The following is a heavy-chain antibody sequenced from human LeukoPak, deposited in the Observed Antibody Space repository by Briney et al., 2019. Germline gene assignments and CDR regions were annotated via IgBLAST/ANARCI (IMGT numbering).Heavy chain of an antibody. CDR3: AKAQIVTYYYDSSGYQLDY. V-gene: IGHV3-23*01. J-gene: IGHJ4*02. CDR2: ISGSGGST. Sequence: PGGSLRLSRAASGSTFSNYAMSWVRQAQGKGLEWVSAISGSGGSTYYADSVKGRFTISRDNSKNTLYLQMNSLRAEDTAVYCCAKAQIVTYYYDSSGYQLDYWGQGALVTVSS. D-gene: IGHD3-22*01. CDR1: GSTFSNYA.